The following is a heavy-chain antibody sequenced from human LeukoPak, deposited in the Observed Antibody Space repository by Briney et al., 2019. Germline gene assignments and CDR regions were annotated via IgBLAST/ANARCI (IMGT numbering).Heavy chain of an antibody. Sequence: QSGGSLRLSCAASGFAFSSYSMNWVRQAPGKGLEWVSYISSSSSTIYYADSVKGRFTISRDNAKNSLYLQMNSLRAEDTAVYYCARDGYPTAGGFDYWGQGTLVTVSS. CDR3: ARDGYPTAGGFDY. CDR1: GFAFSSYS. J-gene: IGHJ4*02. V-gene: IGHV3-48*01. CDR2: ISSSSSTI. D-gene: IGHD4-23*01.